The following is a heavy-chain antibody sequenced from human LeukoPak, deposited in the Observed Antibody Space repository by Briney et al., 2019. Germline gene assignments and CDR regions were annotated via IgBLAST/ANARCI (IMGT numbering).Heavy chain of an antibody. V-gene: IGHV1-58*02. CDR3: ATEGGSRAFDI. CDR2: IVVGSGNT. CDR1: GFTFTSSA. Sequence: SVKVSCKASGFTFTSSAMQWVRQARGQRLEWIGWIVVGSGNTNYAQKFQEGVTITRDMSTSTAYMELSSLRSEDAAVYYCATEGGSRAFDIWGQGTMVTVSS. J-gene: IGHJ3*02. D-gene: IGHD1-26*01.